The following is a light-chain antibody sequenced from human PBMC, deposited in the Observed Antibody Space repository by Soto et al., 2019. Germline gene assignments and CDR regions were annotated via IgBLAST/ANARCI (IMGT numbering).Light chain of an antibody. CDR3: QQYYSYPPMYT. J-gene: IGKJ2*01. CDR2: AAS. CDR1: QGISSY. Sequence: AIRMTQSPSSFSASTGDRVTITCRASQGISSYLAWYQQKPGKAPKLLIYAASTLQSGVRSRFSGSGSGTDFTLTISCLQSEDFATYYCQQYYSYPPMYTFGQGTKLEIK. V-gene: IGKV1-8*01.